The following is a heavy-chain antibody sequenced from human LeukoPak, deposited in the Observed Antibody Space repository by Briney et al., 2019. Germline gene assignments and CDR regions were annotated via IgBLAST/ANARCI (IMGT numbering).Heavy chain of an antibody. Sequence: GGSLRLSCAASGFTFGSYGMIWVRQAPGKGLEWVSAITGSGGNTYYADSVKGRFTISRDNSKNTLYLQMNSLRAEDTAVYYCAKIYGPTDYWGQGTLVTVSS. CDR3: AKIYGPTDY. V-gene: IGHV3-23*01. CDR2: ITGSGGNT. D-gene: IGHD3-10*01. J-gene: IGHJ4*02. CDR1: GFTFGSYG.